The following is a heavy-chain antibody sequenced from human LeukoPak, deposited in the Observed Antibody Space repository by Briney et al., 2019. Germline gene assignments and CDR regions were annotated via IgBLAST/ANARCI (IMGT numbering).Heavy chain of an antibody. Sequence: APSVKVSCKASGYTFTGYHIHWERQAPGQGLGWKGRINPNSGDTNYAQKFQGRVTMTRDTSISTAYMQMSRLRSDDTAVYYCARDYCSSTSCLFDYWGQGTLVTVSS. V-gene: IGHV1-2*06. CDR3: ARDYCSSTSCLFDY. J-gene: IGHJ4*02. D-gene: IGHD2-2*01. CDR2: INPNSGDT. CDR1: GYTFTGYH.